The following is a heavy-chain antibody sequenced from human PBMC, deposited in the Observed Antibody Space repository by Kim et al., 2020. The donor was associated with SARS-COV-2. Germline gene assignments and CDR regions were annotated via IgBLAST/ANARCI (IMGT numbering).Heavy chain of an antibody. V-gene: IGHV3-7*03. CDR1: GFTFSSYW. CDR3: ARVVVGYYYDSSGYSYYWYFDL. CDR2: ISEDGGEK. J-gene: IGHJ2*01. D-gene: IGHD3-22*01. Sequence: GGSLRLSCAASGFTFSSYWMNWVRQAPGKGLEWVANISEDGGEKYYVDSVKGRFTISRDNAKNSLYLQMNSLRAEDTAVYYCARVVVGYYYDSSGYSYYWYFDLWGRGTLVTVSS.